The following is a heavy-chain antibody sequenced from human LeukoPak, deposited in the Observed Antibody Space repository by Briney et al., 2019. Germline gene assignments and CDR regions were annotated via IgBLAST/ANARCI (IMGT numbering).Heavy chain of an antibody. V-gene: IGHV3-30-3*01. CDR2: ISYDGSNK. D-gene: IGHD4-17*01. CDR3: ARDRRVYGDYPYYFDY. Sequence: GGSLRLSCAASGFTFSSYAMHWVRQAPGKGLEWVAVISYDGSNKYYADSVKGRSTISRDNSKNTLYLQMNSLRAEDTAVYYCARDRRVYGDYPYYFDYWGQGTLVTVSS. J-gene: IGHJ4*02. CDR1: GFTFSSYA.